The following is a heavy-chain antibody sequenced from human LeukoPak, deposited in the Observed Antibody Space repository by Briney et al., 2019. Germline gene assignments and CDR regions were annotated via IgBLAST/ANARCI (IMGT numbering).Heavy chain of an antibody. Sequence: SETLSLTCTVPGGSIRSCNYYWDWIRQPPGKGLGLIGIIFYSGSTYYSPSLKSRVTISVDTSRNQFFLNLSSVTAADTAVYYCARLSRGGYYFDYWGQGTLVTVSS. CDR2: IFYSGST. V-gene: IGHV4-39*01. J-gene: IGHJ4*02. CDR3: ARLSRGGYYFDY. D-gene: IGHD3-10*01. CDR1: GGSIRSCNYY.